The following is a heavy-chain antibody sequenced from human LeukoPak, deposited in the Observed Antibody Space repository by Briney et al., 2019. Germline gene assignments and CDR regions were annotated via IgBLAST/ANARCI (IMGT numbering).Heavy chain of an antibody. Sequence: SETLSLTCTVSGGSISSGSFYWGWIRQPPGKGLEWTGSIYYRGSTFYNPSLTSRVTISVDTSKNQFSLKLSSVTAADTAVYYCARHEITSYAGDYWGQGTLVTVSS. D-gene: IGHD3-16*01. V-gene: IGHV4-39*01. CDR2: IYYRGST. CDR1: GGSISSGSFY. CDR3: ARHEITSYAGDY. J-gene: IGHJ4*02.